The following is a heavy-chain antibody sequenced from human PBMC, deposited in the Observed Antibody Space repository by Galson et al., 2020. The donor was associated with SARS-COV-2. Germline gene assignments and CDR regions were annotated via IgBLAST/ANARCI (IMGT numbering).Heavy chain of an antibody. J-gene: IGHJ5*02. CDR3: ARGHAHYDNSGYLTGWFDP. Sequence: ASVKVSCKASGGTFSNYAISWVRQAPGQGLEWMGGFIPFLGTPNYAQKFQDRVTITTDESTSTAYMELNSLKSDDTAVYYCARGHAHYDNSGYLTGWFDPWGQGSLVTVSS. D-gene: IGHD3-22*01. CDR1: GGTFSNYA. CDR2: FIPFLGTP. V-gene: IGHV1-69*05.